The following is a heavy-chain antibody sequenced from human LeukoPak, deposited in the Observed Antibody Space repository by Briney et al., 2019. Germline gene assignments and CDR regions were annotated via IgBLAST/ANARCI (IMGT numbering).Heavy chain of an antibody. J-gene: IGHJ4*02. D-gene: IGHD3-22*01. CDR3: ARDRNYYDSSGYYETDY. CDR1: GFTVSSNY. CDR2: ISSSSSYI. Sequence: PGGSLRLSCAASGFTVSSNYMTWVRQAPGKGLEWVSSISSSSSYIYYADSVKGRFTISRDNAKNSLYLQMNSLRAEDTAVDYCARDRNYYDSSGYYETDYWGQGTLVTVSS. V-gene: IGHV3-21*01.